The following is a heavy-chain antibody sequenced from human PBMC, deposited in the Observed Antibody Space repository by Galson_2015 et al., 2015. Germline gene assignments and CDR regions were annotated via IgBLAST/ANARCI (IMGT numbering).Heavy chain of an antibody. D-gene: IGHD6-19*01. J-gene: IGHJ2*01. CDR3: AKMRGGLVANWRLDF. Sequence: SLRLFCSAAGFTFSGDSMTWLRQTPGKGLEWVSTINNGGATTYYADSVKGRFTISRDNSKNTMYLQMNSMTAEDTAAYFCAKMRGGLVANWRLDFWGRGTLVTVSP. CDR2: INNGGATT. V-gene: IGHV3-23*01. CDR1: GFTFSGDS.